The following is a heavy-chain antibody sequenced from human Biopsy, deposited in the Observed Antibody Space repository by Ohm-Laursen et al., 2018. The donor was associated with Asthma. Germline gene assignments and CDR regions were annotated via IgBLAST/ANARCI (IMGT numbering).Heavy chain of an antibody. CDR1: GFAVSRDY. J-gene: IGHJ4*02. Sequence: SLRLSCTAPGFAVSRDYMFWVRQAPGKGLEWVSVIYSGGTSHTADSVRGRFTISRDFPKNTLHLQMHSLRVEDTAVYYCARGDSSGWSHYYFDYWGQGTLVTVSS. D-gene: IGHD6-19*01. CDR3: ARGDSSGWSHYYFDY. V-gene: IGHV3-53*01. CDR2: IYSGGTS.